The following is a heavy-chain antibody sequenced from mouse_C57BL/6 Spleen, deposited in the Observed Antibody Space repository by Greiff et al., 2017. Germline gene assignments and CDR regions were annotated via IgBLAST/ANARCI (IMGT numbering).Heavy chain of an antibody. V-gene: IGHV1-82*01. J-gene: IGHJ4*01. Sequence: VQVVESGPELVKPGASVKISCKASGYAFSSSWMHWVKQRPGTGLEWIGRIYPGDGDTNYNGKFKGQATLTADKSSSTAYMQLSSLTSEESSVDVCARGLRRRSYYAMDYWGQGTSVTVSS. CDR3: ARGLRRRSYYAMDY. CDR1: GYAFSSSW. D-gene: IGHD2-4*01. CDR2: IYPGDGDT.